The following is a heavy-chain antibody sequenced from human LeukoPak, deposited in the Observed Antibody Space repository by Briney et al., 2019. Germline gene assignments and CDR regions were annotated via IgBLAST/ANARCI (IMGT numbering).Heavy chain of an antibody. Sequence: SVKVSCKASGGTFSSYAISWVRQAPGQGLEWMGGIIPIFGTANYAQKFQGRVTITADESTSTAYMELSSLRSEDTAVYYCARRCDVGLLVGYYYGMDVWGQGTTVTVSS. V-gene: IGHV1-69*13. CDR3: ARRCDVGLLVGYYYGMDV. D-gene: IGHD3-22*01. CDR2: IIPIFGTA. CDR1: GGTFSSYA. J-gene: IGHJ6*02.